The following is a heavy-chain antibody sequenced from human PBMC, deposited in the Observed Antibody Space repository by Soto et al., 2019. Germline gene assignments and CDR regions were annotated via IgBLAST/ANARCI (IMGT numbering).Heavy chain of an antibody. V-gene: IGHV1-69*02. D-gene: IGHD5-18*01. Sequence: SVKVSCKASGGTFSSYTISWVRQAPGQGLEWMGRIIPILGIANYAQKFQGRVTITADKSTSTAYMELSSLRSEDTAVYYCARVRPDTAGPFDYWGQGTLVTVSS. CDR1: GGTFSSYT. J-gene: IGHJ4*02. CDR3: ARVRPDTAGPFDY. CDR2: IIPILGIA.